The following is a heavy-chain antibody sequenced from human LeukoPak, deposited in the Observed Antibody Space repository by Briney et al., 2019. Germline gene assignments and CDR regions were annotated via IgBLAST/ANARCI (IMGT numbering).Heavy chain of an antibody. Sequence: GGSLRLSCTVSGFIVSNNYMNWVRQAPGKGLEWVSVINSGGSTYYADSVKGRFTISRDNFKNTLYLQMNSLRAEDTAVYYCARESTLGWFDPWGQGTLVTVSS. CDR1: GFIVSNNY. CDR2: INSGGST. V-gene: IGHV3-53*01. J-gene: IGHJ5*02. CDR3: ARESTLGWFDP.